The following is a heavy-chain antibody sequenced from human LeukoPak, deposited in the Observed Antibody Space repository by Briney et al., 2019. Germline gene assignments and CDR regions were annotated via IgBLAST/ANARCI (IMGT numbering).Heavy chain of an antibody. J-gene: IGHJ3*02. Sequence: GGSLRLSCAASGFTFRSYIMNWVRQAPGKGLEWVSSINSDSNYIYYADSVQGRFTISRDNAKNSLYLQMNSLRAEDTAVYYCARDAFDIWGQGTMVTVSS. CDR3: ARDAFDI. V-gene: IGHV3-21*01. CDR1: GFTFRSYI. CDR2: INSDSNYI.